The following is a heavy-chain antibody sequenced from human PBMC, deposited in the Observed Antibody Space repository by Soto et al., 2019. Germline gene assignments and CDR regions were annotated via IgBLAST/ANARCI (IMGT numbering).Heavy chain of an antibody. J-gene: IGHJ4*02. Sequence: PSETLSLTCTVSGGSISSSSYYWGWIRQPPGKGLEWIGSIYYSGSTYYNPSLKSRVTISVDTSKNQFSLKLSSVTAADTAVYNCARHYDILTGYYSHFDYWGQGTLVTVSS. CDR1: GGSISSSSYY. CDR2: IYYSGST. V-gene: IGHV4-39*01. CDR3: ARHYDILTGYYSHFDY. D-gene: IGHD3-9*01.